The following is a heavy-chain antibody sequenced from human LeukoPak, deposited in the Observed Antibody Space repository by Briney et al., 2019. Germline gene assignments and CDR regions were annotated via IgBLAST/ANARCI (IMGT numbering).Heavy chain of an antibody. CDR3: AKSAAAGIWWDYSDY. J-gene: IGHJ4*02. D-gene: IGHD6-13*01. V-gene: IGHV4-4*02. Sequence: PSETLSPTCAVSGGSINGTNWWSWVRQPPGKGLEWIGEVYQSGSTNYNPSLKSRVTISVDKSKNQFSLKLNSVTAADTAVYYCAKSAAAGIWWDYSDYWGQGTLVTVSS. CDR2: VYQSGST. CDR1: GGSINGTNW.